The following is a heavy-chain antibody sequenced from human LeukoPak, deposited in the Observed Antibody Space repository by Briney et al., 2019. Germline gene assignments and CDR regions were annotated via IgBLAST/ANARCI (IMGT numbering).Heavy chain of an antibody. CDR2: IYHSGIT. CDR1: GGSISSGGYS. J-gene: IGHJ4*02. V-gene: IGHV4-30-2*01. D-gene: IGHD3-3*01. CDR3: ARRVVAIFYFDY. Sequence: PSETLSLTCAVSGGSISSGGYSWSWIRQPPGKGLEWIGYIYHSGITYYNPSLKSRVTMSLDRSKNQFPLKLTSVTAADTAVYYCARRVVAIFYFDYWGQGALVTVSS.